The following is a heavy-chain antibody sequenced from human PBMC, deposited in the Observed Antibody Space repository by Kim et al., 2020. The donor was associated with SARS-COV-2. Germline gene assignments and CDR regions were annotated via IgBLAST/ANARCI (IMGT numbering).Heavy chain of an antibody. CDR2: ISGSGGST. CDR3: AKDHIAVAGTGLAGGMDV. Sequence: RGSLRLSCAASGFTFSSYAMSWVRQAPGKGLEWVSAISGSGGSTYYADSVKGRFTISRDNSKNTLYLQMNSLRAEDTAVYYCAKDHIAVAGTGLAGGMDVWGQGTTVTVSS. V-gene: IGHV3-23*01. J-gene: IGHJ6*02. CDR1: GFTFSSYA. D-gene: IGHD6-19*01.